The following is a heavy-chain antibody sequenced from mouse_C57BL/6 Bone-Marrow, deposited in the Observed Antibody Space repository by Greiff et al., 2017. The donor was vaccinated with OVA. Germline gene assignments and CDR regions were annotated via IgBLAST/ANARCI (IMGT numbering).Heavy chain of an antibody. CDR3: TRVRGDPYYFDY. D-gene: IGHD3-3*01. CDR2: IDPETGGT. V-gene: IGHV1-15*01. J-gene: IGHJ2*01. CDR1: GYTFTDYE. Sequence: VQLVESGAELVRPGASVTLSCKASGYTFTDYEMHWVKQTPVHGLEWIGAIDPETGGTAYNQKFKGKAILTADKSSSTAYMELRSLTSEDSAVYYCTRVRGDPYYFDYWGKGTTLTVSS.